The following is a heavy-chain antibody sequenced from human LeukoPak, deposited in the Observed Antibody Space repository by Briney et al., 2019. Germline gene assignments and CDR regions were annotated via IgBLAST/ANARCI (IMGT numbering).Heavy chain of an antibody. J-gene: IGHJ4*02. D-gene: IGHD6-19*01. Sequence: GGSLRLSCAASGFTFSSYAMSWVRQAPGKGLEWISAISGSGGSTYYADSVKGRLTISRDNSKNTLYLQMNSLRAEDTAVYYCAKDTGYSSGWPFDYWGQGTLVTVSS. CDR2: ISGSGGST. V-gene: IGHV3-23*01. CDR3: AKDTGYSSGWPFDY. CDR1: GFTFSSYA.